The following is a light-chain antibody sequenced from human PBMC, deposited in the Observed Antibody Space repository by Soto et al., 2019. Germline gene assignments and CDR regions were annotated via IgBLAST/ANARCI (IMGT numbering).Light chain of an antibody. J-gene: IGKJ4*01. CDR2: KAS. CDR1: QTISSW. CDR3: QQYNYWPPLT. V-gene: IGKV1-5*03. Sequence: DIQMTQSPSTLSGSVGDRVTITCRASQTISSWLAWYQQKPGKAPKLLIYKASTLKSGVPSRFSGSGSGTEFTLTISSLQSEDFAVYYCQQYNYWPPLTFGGGTKVEIK.